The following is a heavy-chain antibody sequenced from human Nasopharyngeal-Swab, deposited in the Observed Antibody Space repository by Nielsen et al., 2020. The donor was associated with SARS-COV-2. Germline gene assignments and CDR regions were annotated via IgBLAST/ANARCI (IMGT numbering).Heavy chain of an antibody. CDR3: ARSEYSSSH. J-gene: IGHJ4*02. Sequence: PGKGLEWVAVISYDGSNKYYADSVKGRFTISRDNSKNTLYLQMNSLRAEDTAVYYCARSEYSSSHWGQGTPVTVSS. D-gene: IGHD6-6*01. V-gene: IGHV3-30-3*01. CDR2: ISYDGSNK.